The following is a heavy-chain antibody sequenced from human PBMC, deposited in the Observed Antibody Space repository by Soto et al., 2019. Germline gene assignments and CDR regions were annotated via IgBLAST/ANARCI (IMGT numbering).Heavy chain of an antibody. CDR1: GFTFSGSA. CDR2: IRSKANSYAT. J-gene: IGHJ6*02. Sequence: GGSLRLSCAASGFTFSGSAMHWVRQASGKGLEWVGRIRSKANSYATAYAASVKGRFTISRDDSKNTAYLQMNSLKTEDTAVYYCTIRYDFWSGYRPYYYGMDVWGQGTTVTVSS. CDR3: TIRYDFWSGYRPYYYGMDV. V-gene: IGHV3-73*01. D-gene: IGHD3-3*01.